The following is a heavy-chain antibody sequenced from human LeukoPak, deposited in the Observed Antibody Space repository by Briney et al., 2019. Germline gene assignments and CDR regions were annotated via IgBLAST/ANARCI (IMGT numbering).Heavy chain of an antibody. V-gene: IGHV3-30*18. J-gene: IGHJ4*01. CDR1: GFIFSGSV. Sequence: GRSLRLACAASGFIFSGSVMHWVRQAPGKGLEWVAIMSYDGTNENYGDSVKGRFTISRDNSKNTLYLHMNSLRHDDTAVYYCAKDSGGSVLEDSGQGSLVIVSS. CDR3: AKDSGGSVLED. D-gene: IGHD2-15*01. CDR2: MSYDGTNE.